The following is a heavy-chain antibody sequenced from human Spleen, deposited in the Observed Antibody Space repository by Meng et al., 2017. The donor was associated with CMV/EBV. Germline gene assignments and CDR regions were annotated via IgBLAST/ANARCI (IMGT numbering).Heavy chain of an antibody. CDR3: ARTYYDFWSGYYWDYYGMDV. J-gene: IGHJ6*02. V-gene: IGHV3-30*04. CDR1: GFTFSSYA. D-gene: IGHD3-3*01. CDR2: ISYDGSNK. Sequence: GESLKISCAASGFTFSSYAMHWVRQAPGKGLEWVAVISYDGSNKYYADSVKGRFTISRDNSKNTLYLQMNSLRAEDTAVYYCARTYYDFWSGYYWDYYGMDVWGQGTTVTVSS.